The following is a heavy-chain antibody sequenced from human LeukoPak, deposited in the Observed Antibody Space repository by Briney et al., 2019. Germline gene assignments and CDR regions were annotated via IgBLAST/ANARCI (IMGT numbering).Heavy chain of an antibody. CDR2: IYHSGST. Sequence: SETLSLTCTVSGYSISSGYYWGWIRQPPGKGLEWIGSIYHSGSTSYNPSLKSRVTISVDTSKNQFSLKLSSVTAADTAVYYCARARSGYSYAVTHYYFDYWGQGTLVTVSS. J-gene: IGHJ4*02. CDR3: ARARSGYSYAVTHYYFDY. D-gene: IGHD5-18*01. CDR1: GYSISSGYY. V-gene: IGHV4-38-2*02.